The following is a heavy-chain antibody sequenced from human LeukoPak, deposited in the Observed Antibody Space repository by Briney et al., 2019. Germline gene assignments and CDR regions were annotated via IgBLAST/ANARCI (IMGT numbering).Heavy chain of an antibody. V-gene: IGHV4-59*12. J-gene: IGHJ5*02. CDR2: IYYSGST. CDR1: GGSISSYY. Sequence: SDTLSLTCTVSGGSISSYYWSWLRQPPGKGLEWIGYIYYSGSTNYNPSLKSRVTISVDTSKNQFSLKLSSVTAADTAVYYCAREAPYDFWSGYVDPWGQGTLVTVSS. CDR3: AREAPYDFWSGYVDP. D-gene: IGHD3-3*01.